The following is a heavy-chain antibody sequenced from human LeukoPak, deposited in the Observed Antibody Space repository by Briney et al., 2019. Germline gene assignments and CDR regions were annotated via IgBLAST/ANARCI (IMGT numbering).Heavy chain of an antibody. CDR1: GGSISSSSYY. Sequence: SETLSLTCTVSGGSISSSSYYWGWIRQPPGKGLEWIGYIYHSGSTYYNPSLKSRVTISVDRSKNQFSLKLSSVTAADTAVYYCARGADYGDYYYFDYWGQGTLVTVSS. D-gene: IGHD4-17*01. J-gene: IGHJ4*02. CDR2: IYHSGST. V-gene: IGHV4-39*07. CDR3: ARGADYGDYYYFDY.